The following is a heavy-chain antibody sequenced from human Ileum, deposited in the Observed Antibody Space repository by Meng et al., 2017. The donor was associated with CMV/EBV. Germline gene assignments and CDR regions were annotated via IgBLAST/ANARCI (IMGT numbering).Heavy chain of an antibody. J-gene: IGHJ5*02. V-gene: IGHV3-21*01. CDR1: GFTFSSYS. Sequence: GGSLRRSCAASGFTFSSYSMNWVRQAPGKGLEWVSSISSSSSNIYYADSVKGRFTISRDNAKNPMYLQMNSLRDEDTAVYYWARDRGFDHWGQGTLVTVSS. CDR3: ARDRGFDH. CDR2: ISSSSSNI.